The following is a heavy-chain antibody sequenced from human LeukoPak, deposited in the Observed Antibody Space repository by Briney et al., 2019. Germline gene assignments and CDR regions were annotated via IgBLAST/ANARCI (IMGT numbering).Heavy chain of an antibody. CDR3: ARHYYGSGSSGQNDC. Sequence: PGESLKISCKGSGYSFSSYWIGWVRQMPGKGLGWMGIIYPSDSDTRYSPSFQGQVTISADKSINTAYLQWSSLKASDTAMYFCARHYYGSGSSGQNDCWGQGTLVTVSS. CDR2: IYPSDSDT. CDR1: GYSFSSYW. D-gene: IGHD3-10*01. J-gene: IGHJ4*02. V-gene: IGHV5-51*01.